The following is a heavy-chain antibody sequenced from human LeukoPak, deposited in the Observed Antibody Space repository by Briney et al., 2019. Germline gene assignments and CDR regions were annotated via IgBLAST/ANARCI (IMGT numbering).Heavy chain of an antibody. J-gene: IGHJ3*02. Sequence: ASVKVSCKVSGYRLTDLSMHWVRQVPGKGLQWMGGFDPDEGKVIYAQKFQGRVTMTTDTSTSTIYMELRSLRSDDTAVYYCAKGRVIYYDTTGYRPDDSFDIWGQGTMVTVSS. D-gene: IGHD3-22*01. V-gene: IGHV1-24*01. CDR1: GYRLTDLS. CDR2: FDPDEGKV. CDR3: AKGRVIYYDTTGYRPDDSFDI.